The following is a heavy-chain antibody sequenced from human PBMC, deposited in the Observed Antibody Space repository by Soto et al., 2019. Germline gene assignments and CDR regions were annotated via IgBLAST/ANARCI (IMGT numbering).Heavy chain of an antibody. V-gene: IGHV3-21*01. J-gene: IGHJ6*03. D-gene: IGHD3-3*01. Sequence: ESGGGLVKPGGPLRLSCAASGFSFISYSMNWVRQAPGKGLEWVSSINEDSSYIYYAHSLRGRFTISRDNAKDSLYLQMNSLRAEDTAVYYCVRDFGWYFRSGYMDVWGDGATVTVSS. CDR1: GFSFISYS. CDR3: VRDFGWYFRSGYMDV. CDR2: INEDSSYI.